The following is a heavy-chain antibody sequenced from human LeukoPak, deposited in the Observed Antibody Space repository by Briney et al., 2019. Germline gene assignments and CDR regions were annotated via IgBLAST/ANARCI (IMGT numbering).Heavy chain of an antibody. CDR1: GFTSSSYS. CDR3: ARGGRDTIHGY. Sequence: GGSLRLSCAASGFTSSSYSMNWVRQAPGKGLEWVSSISSSSSYIYYADSVKGRFTISRDNAKNSLYLQMNSLRAEDTAVYYCARGGRDTIHGYWGQGTLVTVSS. CDR2: ISSSSSYI. V-gene: IGHV3-21*01. J-gene: IGHJ4*02. D-gene: IGHD3-16*01.